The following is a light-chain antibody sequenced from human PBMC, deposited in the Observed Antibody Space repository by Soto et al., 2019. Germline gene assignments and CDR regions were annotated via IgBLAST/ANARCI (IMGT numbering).Light chain of an antibody. Sequence: DIQMTQSPSTLSASVGDRVTITCRASQSISRSLAWYQQKPGKAPNLLIFDASSLESGVPSRFSGSGFGTEFILTISSLQPDDFATYYCQQYSSFLLTFGPGTTVDIK. CDR2: DAS. CDR3: QQYSSFLLT. J-gene: IGKJ3*01. V-gene: IGKV1-5*01. CDR1: QSISRS.